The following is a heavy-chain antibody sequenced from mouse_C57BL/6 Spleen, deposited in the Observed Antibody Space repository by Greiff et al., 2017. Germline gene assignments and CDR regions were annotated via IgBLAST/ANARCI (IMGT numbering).Heavy chain of an antibody. V-gene: IGHV1-69*01. Sequence: QVQLQQPGAELVMPGASVKLSCKASGYTFTSYWMHWVKQRPGQGLEWIGEIDPSDSYTNYNQKFKGKSTLTVDKSSSTAYMQLSSLTSEDSAVYYCARGNYGNYGCDYWGQGTTLTVSS. D-gene: IGHD2-1*01. CDR2: IDPSDSYT. CDR3: ARGNYGNYGCDY. J-gene: IGHJ2*01. CDR1: GYTFTSYW.